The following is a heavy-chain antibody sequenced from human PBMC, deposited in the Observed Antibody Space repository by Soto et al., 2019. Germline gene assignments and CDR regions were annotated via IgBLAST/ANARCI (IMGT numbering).Heavy chain of an antibody. Sequence: PGESLKISCKGSGYSFINHWIGWVRQMPGKGLEWMGIIYPGDSDTRYSPSFQGQVTISADKSINTAYLQCSSLKASDTAMYYCATIAVAGIPWGQGTLVTVSS. CDR1: GYSFINHW. J-gene: IGHJ5*02. CDR2: IYPGDSDT. V-gene: IGHV5-51*01. D-gene: IGHD6-19*01. CDR3: ATIAVAGIP.